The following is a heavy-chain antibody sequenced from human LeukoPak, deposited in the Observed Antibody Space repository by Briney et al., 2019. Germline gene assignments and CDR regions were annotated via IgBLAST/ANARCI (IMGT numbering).Heavy chain of an antibody. CDR2: IYYSGST. J-gene: IGHJ4*02. V-gene: IGHV4-39*07. CDR3: AREAISYYDFWSGYYSASDY. CDR1: GGSISSYY. D-gene: IGHD3-3*01. Sequence: SETLSLTCTVSGGSISSYYWGWIRQPPGKGLEWIGSIYYSGSTYYNPSLKSRVTISVDTSKNQFSLKLSSVAAADTAVYYCAREAISYYDFWSGYYSASDYWGQGTLVTVSS.